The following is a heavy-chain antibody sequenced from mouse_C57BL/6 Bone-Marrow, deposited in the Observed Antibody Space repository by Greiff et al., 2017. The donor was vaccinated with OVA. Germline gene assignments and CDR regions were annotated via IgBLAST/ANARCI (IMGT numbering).Heavy chain of an antibody. J-gene: IGHJ2*01. D-gene: IGHD1-1*01. CDR3: TLYYYGSSYAGC. CDR2: IDPENGDT. CDR1: GFNIKDDY. Sequence: EVKLMESGAELVRPGASVKLSCTASGFNIKDDYMHWVKQRPEQGLEWIGWIDPENGDTEYASKFQGKATITADPSSNTAYLQLSSLTSENTAVYYGTLYYYGSSYAGCWGPGTTLAVSS. V-gene: IGHV14-4*01.